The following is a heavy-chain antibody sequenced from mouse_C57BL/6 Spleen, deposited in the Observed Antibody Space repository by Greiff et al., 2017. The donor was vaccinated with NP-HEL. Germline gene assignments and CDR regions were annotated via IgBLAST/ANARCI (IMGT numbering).Heavy chain of an antibody. D-gene: IGHD2-4*01. J-gene: IGHJ1*03. CDR3: AKTIYYDYDVDWYFDV. CDR1: GYTFTSYW. Sequence: QVQLQQSGAELVRPGSSVKLSCKASGYTFTSYWMHWVKQRPIQGLEWIGNIDPSDSETHYNQKFKDKATLTVDKSSSTAYMQLSSLTSEDSAVYYCAKTIYYDYDVDWYFDVWGTGTTVTVSS. V-gene: IGHV1-52*01. CDR2: IDPSDSET.